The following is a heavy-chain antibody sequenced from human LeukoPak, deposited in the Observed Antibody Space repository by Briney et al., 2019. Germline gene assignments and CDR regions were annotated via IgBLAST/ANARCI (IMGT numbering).Heavy chain of an antibody. CDR2: IYYSGST. Sequence: SETLSLTCTVSGGSISSYYWSWIRQPPGKGLEWIGYIYYSGSTNYNPSLKSRVTISVDTSKNQFSLKLSSVTAADTAVYYCARSLPYDFWSGYYNYYYYMGVWGKGTTVTVSS. V-gene: IGHV4-59*01. D-gene: IGHD3-3*01. CDR3: ARSLPYDFWSGYYNYYYYMGV. CDR1: GGSISSYY. J-gene: IGHJ6*03.